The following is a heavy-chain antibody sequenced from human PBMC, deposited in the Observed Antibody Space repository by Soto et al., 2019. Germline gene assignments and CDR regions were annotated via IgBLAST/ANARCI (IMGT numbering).Heavy chain of an antibody. Sequence: SVKVSCKASGGTFSSYTISWVRQAPGQGLEWMGRIIPILGIANYAQKFQGRVTITADKSTSTAYMELSSLRSEDTAVYYCAREKQQLVPEDYYYYYMDVWGKGTTVTVS. CDR3: AREKQQLVPEDYYYYYMDV. CDR2: IIPILGIA. CDR1: GGTFSSYT. D-gene: IGHD6-13*01. J-gene: IGHJ6*03. V-gene: IGHV1-69*04.